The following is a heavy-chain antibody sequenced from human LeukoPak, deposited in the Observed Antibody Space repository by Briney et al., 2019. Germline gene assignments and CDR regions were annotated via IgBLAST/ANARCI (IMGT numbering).Heavy chain of an antibody. CDR1: GGSISSYY. Sequence: SETLSLTCTVSGGSISSYYWSWIRQPPGKGLEWIGYIYYSGSTNYNPSLKSRVTISVDTSKNQFSLKLSSVTAADTAVYYCARLYQLRRGYNWFDPWGQGTLVTVSS. CDR3: ARLYQLRRGYNWFDP. D-gene: IGHD2-2*01. CDR2: IYYSGST. J-gene: IGHJ5*02. V-gene: IGHV4-59*08.